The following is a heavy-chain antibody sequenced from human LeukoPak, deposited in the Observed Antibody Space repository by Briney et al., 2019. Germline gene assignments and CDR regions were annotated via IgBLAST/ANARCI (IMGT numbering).Heavy chain of an antibody. CDR1: GFTFSSYA. V-gene: IGHV3-23*01. CDR2: ISGSGGST. Sequence: GGSLRLSCAASGFTFSSYAMSWVRQAPGKGLEWVSAISGSGGSTYYADSAKGRFTISRDNSKNTLYLQMNSLRAEDTAVYYCAKALYSSGWYFGYWGQGTLVTVSS. J-gene: IGHJ4*02. CDR3: AKALYSSGWYFGY. D-gene: IGHD6-19*01.